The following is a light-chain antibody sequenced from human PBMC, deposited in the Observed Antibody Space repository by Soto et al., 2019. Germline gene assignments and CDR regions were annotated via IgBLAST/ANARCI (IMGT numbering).Light chain of an antibody. CDR2: EVS. J-gene: IGLJ1*01. CDR3: CSYAGSSTLYV. Sequence: QSVLTQPASVSGSPGQSITISCTGTSSDVGSYNLVSWYQRHPGKAPKLMIYEVSKRPSGVSNRFSGSKSGNTASLTISGLQAEDEADYYCCSYAGSSTLYVFGTGTKLTVL. V-gene: IGLV2-23*02. CDR1: SSDVGSYNL.